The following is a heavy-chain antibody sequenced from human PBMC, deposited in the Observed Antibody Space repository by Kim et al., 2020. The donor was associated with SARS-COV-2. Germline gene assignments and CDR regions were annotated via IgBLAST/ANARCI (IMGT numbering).Heavy chain of an antibody. CDR1: GFTFSSYS. CDR2: ISSSSSYI. J-gene: IGHJ4*02. CDR3: ASSDIVVVPTNY. V-gene: IGHV3-21*01. D-gene: IGHD2-2*01. Sequence: GGSLRLSCAASGFTFSSYSMNWVRQAPGKGLEWVSSISSSSSYIYYADSVKGRFTISRDNAKNSLYLQMNSLRAEDTAVYYCASSDIVVVPTNYWGQGTLVTVSS.